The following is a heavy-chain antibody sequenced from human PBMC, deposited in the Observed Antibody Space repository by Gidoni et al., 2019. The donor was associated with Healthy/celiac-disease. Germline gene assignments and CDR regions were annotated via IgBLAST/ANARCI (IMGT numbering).Heavy chain of an antibody. CDR2: ISYDGSNK. CDR3: ARDRLPPISYDAFDI. D-gene: IGHD1-26*01. Sequence: QVQLVESAGGVVKPGRSLRLPCAASGFTFSSYAMHWVRQAPGKGLEWVAVISYDGSNKYYADSVKGRFTISRDNSKNTLYLQMNSLRAEDTAVYYCARDRLPPISYDAFDIWGQGTMVTVSS. J-gene: IGHJ3*02. V-gene: IGHV3-30-3*01. CDR1: GFTFSSYA.